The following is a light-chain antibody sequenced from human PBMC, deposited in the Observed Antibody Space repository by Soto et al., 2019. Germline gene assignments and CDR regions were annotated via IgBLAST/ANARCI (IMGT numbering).Light chain of an antibody. J-gene: IGKJ2*01. Sequence: EIVLTQSPGTLSLSPGDRATLSCRASQSVSNDYLAWYQQKPGQAPRLLIYGASSRATGIPVRFSGSGSGTEFTLTISRLEPADFAVYYCHDSVNSPAMYTLGQGTELEIK. V-gene: IGKV3-20*01. CDR2: GAS. CDR1: QSVSNDY. CDR3: HDSVNSPAMYT.